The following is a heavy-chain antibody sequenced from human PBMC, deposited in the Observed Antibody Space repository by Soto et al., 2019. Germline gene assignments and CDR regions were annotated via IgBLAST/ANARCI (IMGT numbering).Heavy chain of an antibody. V-gene: IGHV4-39*01. D-gene: IGHD4-17*01. Sequence: PSETLSLTCTVSGDSISSSSYYWSWIRQPPGKGLEWIGSVYYTGSNYCSPSLKSRVTISVDRSKNQFSLKVSSVTAADTAVYYCARHRAYGVYARIYFDSWGQGTLVTVSS. CDR2: VYYTGSN. CDR3: ARHRAYGVYARIYFDS. J-gene: IGHJ4*02. CDR1: GDSISSSSYY.